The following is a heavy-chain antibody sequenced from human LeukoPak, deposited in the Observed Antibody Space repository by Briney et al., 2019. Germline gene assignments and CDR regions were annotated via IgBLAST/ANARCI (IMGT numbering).Heavy chain of an antibody. J-gene: IGHJ4*02. CDR3: AKGVVVAPDVTPFDY. CDR2: ISGRGASK. Sequence: GGSLRPSCAVSGLTFNNYAMSWVRQAPRKGLEWVSGISGRGASKYYADSVKGRFTIYRDNSKNTLYLQMNSLRAEDTAVYYRAKGVVVAPDVTPFDYWGQGTLVTVSS. V-gene: IGHV3-23*01. D-gene: IGHD2-2*01. CDR1: GLTFNNYA.